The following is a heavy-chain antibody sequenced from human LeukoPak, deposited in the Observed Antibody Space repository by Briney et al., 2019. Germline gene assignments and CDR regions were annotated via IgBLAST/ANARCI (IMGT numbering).Heavy chain of an antibody. J-gene: IGHJ6*02. CDR3: ASDSYYDFWSGYYSFSRRPSYYYYGMDV. D-gene: IGHD3-3*01. CDR2: INPSGGST. CDR1: GYSFTDYG. Sequence: ASVKVSCKASGYSFTDYGISWVRQAPGQGLEWMGIINPSGGSTSYAQKFQGRVTMTRDTSTSTVYMELSSLRSEDTAVYYCASDSYYDFWSGYYSFSRRPSYYYYGMDVWGQGTTVTVSS. V-gene: IGHV1-46*01.